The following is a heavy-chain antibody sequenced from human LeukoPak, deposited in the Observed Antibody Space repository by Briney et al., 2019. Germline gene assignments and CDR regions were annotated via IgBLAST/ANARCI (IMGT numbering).Heavy chain of an antibody. V-gene: IGHV5-51*01. CDR2: IYPGDSDT. Sequence: EESLKISCKGSGYSFTSYWIGWVRQMPGKGLVWMGIIYPGDSDTRYSPSFQGQVTISADKSISTAYLQWSSLKASDTAMYYCARHSGGSCYNECYYYYYYGMDVWGQGTTVTVSS. J-gene: IGHJ6*02. CDR3: ARHSGGSCYNECYYYYYYGMDV. CDR1: GYSFTSYW. D-gene: IGHD2-15*01.